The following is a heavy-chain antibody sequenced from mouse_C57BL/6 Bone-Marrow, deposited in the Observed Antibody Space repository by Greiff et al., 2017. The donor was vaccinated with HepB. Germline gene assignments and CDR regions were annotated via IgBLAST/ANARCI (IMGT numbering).Heavy chain of an antibody. V-gene: IGHV5-16*01. CDR3: ARASGTRDFDY. CDR2: INYDGSST. CDR1: GFTFSDYY. Sequence: EVQVVESEGGLVQPGSSMKLSCTASGFTFSDYYMAWVRQVPEKGLEWVANINYDGSSTYYLDSLKSRFIISRDNAKNILYLQMSSLKSEDTATYYCARASGTRDFDYWGQGTTLTVSS. J-gene: IGHJ2*01. D-gene: IGHD4-1*01.